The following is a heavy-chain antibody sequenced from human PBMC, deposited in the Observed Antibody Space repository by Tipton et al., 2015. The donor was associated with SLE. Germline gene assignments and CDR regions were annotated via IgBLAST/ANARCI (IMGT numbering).Heavy chain of an antibody. Sequence: QVQLVQSGAEVKKPGASVKVSCKASGYTFTYYGITWVRQAPGQGLEWMGWISAYNGNTNYAQKFQGRVTMTTDTSTSTAYMELRSLRSDDTAIYYCARECSGTGCLDYWGQGTLVTVSS. CDR1: GYTFTYYG. V-gene: IGHV1-18*01. CDR3: ARECSGTGCLDY. CDR2: ISAYNGNT. J-gene: IGHJ4*02. D-gene: IGHD2-8*02.